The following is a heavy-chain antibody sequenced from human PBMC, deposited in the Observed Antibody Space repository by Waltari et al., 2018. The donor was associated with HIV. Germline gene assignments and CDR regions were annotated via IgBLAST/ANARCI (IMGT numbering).Heavy chain of an antibody. D-gene: IGHD3-9*01. CDR2: INHTGSN. J-gene: IGHJ4*02. CDR3: ARRVDGLGYDY. V-gene: IGHV4-34*01. Sequence: QVQLQQWGAGLLKPSETLSLTCAVYGGSFSGYYWSWIRQPPGQGLEWIGEINHTGSNNYNPSLKSRVTISVDTSKNQFSLKLSSVTAADTAVYYCARRVDGLGYDYWGQGTLVTVSS. CDR1: GGSFSGYY.